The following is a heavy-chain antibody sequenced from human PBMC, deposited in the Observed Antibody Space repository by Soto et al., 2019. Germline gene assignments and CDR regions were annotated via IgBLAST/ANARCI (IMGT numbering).Heavy chain of an antibody. CDR3: AKKSPYFYAVDV. Sequence: QVQLVESGGDVVQPGRSLRLSCAASGFTFSSYGMHWVRQAPGKGLEWVALISYDGDYRYYADSVKGRFTISRDNTKNTVFLQMKGLRTEDTALYYCAKKSPYFYAVDVWGLGTPVTVSS. CDR2: ISYDGDYR. J-gene: IGHJ6*02. CDR1: GFTFSSYG. V-gene: IGHV3-30*18.